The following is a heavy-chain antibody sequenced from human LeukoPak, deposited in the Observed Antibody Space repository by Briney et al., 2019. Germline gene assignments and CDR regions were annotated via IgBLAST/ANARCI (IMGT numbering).Heavy chain of an antibody. CDR3: ARDIYYYDSSGLFDY. Sequence: SETLSLTCAVYGGSFSGYYWSWIRQPPGKGLEWIGEINHSGSTNYNPSLKSRVTISVDTSKNQFSLKLSPVTAADTAVYYCARDIYYYDSSGLFDYWGQGTLVTVSS. J-gene: IGHJ4*02. D-gene: IGHD3-22*01. V-gene: IGHV4-34*01. CDR2: INHSGST. CDR1: GGSFSGYY.